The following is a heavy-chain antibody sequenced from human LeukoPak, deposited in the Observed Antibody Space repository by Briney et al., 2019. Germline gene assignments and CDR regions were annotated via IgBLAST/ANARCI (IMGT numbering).Heavy chain of an antibody. Sequence: GGSLRLPCAASGFTFSNAWMSWVRQAPGKGLEWVGRIKSKTDGGTTDYAAPVKGRFTISRDDSKSIAYLQMNSLKTEDTAVYYCTRDQTPYYWGQGTLVTVSS. CDR2: IKSKTDGGTT. V-gene: IGHV3-15*01. D-gene: IGHD2-15*01. CDR1: GFTFSNAW. CDR3: TRDQTPYY. J-gene: IGHJ4*02.